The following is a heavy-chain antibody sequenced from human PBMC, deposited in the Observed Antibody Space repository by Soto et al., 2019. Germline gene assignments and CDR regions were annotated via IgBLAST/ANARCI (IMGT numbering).Heavy chain of an antibody. V-gene: IGHV4-34*01. CDR2: INHSGST. D-gene: IGHD2-15*01. Sequence: SSETLSLTCAGYGGSFNGYYWSWIRQPPGRGLEWIGEINHSGSTNYNPSLKSRVTISVDTSKNQFSLKLSSVTAADTAVYYCARRYCSGGSGDRGPRHYYYMDVWGKGTTVTVSS. CDR3: ARRYCSGGSGDRGPRHYYYMDV. CDR1: GGSFNGYY. J-gene: IGHJ6*03.